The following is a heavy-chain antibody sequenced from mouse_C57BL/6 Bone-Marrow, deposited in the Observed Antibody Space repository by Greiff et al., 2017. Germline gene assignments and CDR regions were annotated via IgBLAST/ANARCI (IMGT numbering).Heavy chain of an antibody. CDR2: IYIGNGYT. V-gene: IGHV1-58*01. CDR3: ARGADYAMDY. Sequence: EVQLQQSGAELVRPGSSVKMSCKTSGYTFTSYGINWVKQRPGQGLEWIGYIYIGNGYTEYNAKFKGKATLTSDTSSSTAYMQLSSLTSEDSAIYFCARGADYAMDYWGQGTSVTVSS. CDR1: GYTFTSYG. J-gene: IGHJ4*01.